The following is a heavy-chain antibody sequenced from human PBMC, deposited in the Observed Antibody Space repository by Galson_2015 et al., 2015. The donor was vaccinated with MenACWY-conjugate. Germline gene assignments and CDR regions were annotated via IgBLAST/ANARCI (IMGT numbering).Heavy chain of an antibody. Sequence: SLRLSCAASGFTFRNYWMHWVRQAPGKGLVWVSRINSDGSTPTYVDSVEGRFTISRDNARNTLYLQMNSLRVEDTAIYYCATDYVGGSYMFDYWGQGTLVTVSS. CDR1: GFTFRNYW. J-gene: IGHJ4*02. V-gene: IGHV3-74*01. D-gene: IGHD3-16*01. CDR3: ATDYVGGSYMFDY. CDR2: INSDGSTP.